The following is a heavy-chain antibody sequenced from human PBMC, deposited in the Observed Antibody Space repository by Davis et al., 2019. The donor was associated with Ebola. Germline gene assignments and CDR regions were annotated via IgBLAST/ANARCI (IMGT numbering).Heavy chain of an antibody. CDR3: ARSIAATLSLFDY. J-gene: IGHJ4*02. V-gene: IGHV5-51*01. D-gene: IGHD6-6*01. CDR2: IYPGDSDT. CDR1: GYSFTIYW. Sequence: GESLKISCKGSGYSFTIYWIGWVRQMPGKGLEWMGIIYPGDSDTRYSPSFQGQVTISADKSISTAYLQWSSLKASDTAMYYCARSIAATLSLFDYWGQGTLVTVSS.